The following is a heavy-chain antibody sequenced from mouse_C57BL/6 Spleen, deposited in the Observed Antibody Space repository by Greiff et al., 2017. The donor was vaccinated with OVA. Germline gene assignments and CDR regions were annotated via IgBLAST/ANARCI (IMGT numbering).Heavy chain of an antibody. CDR2: INPSSGYT. V-gene: IGHV1-4*01. CDR3: ARGGGSDYYAMDY. J-gene: IGHJ4*01. Sequence: VKLMESGAELARPGASVKMSCKASGYTFTSYTMHWVKQRPGQGLEWIGYINPSSGYTKYNQKFKDKATLTADKSSSTAYMQLSSLTSEDSAVYYCARGGGSDYYAMDYWGQGTSVTVSS. CDR1: GYTFTSYT.